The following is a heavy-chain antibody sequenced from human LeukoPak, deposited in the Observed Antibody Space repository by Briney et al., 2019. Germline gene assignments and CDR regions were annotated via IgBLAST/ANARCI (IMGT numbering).Heavy chain of an antibody. CDR2: IHYSGTA. D-gene: IGHD2-2*01. V-gene: IGHV4-59*08. CDR1: DGSITNYD. J-gene: IGHJ4*02. CDR3: ARGLGVVPAFDY. Sequence: SETLSLTCTVSDGSITNYDWSWVRQPPGKGPEFIGYIHYSGTANYNPSLKSRVTISVDTSKNQFSLKLSSVTAADTAVYFCARGLGVVPAFDYWGQGTLVTVSS.